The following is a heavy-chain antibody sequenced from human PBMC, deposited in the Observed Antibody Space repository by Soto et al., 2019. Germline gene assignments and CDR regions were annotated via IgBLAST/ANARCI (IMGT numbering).Heavy chain of an antibody. CDR2: IKPDGTEK. Sequence: PGGSLRLSCVVSGFTYSTPWMSWVCQAPGKGLEWVANIKPDGTEKYYVDSVKGRFTISRDNAKNSLYLQMNSLRDEDTAVYFCARSVWNYRVNFAYRGQGTLVTVSS. CDR3: ARSVWNYRVNFAY. CDR1: GFTYSTPW. D-gene: IGHD1-7*01. J-gene: IGHJ4*02. V-gene: IGHV3-7*01.